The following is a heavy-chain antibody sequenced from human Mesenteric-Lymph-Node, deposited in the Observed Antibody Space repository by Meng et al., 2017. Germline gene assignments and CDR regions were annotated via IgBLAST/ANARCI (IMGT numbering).Heavy chain of an antibody. V-gene: IGHV3-21*01. CDR3: ASELGGSEFDY. J-gene: IGHJ4*02. Sequence: GESLKISCAASGFGFSTYIMNWVRQAPGKGLEWLSSVSSSSDYIYYADSVKGRFTISRDNAKKSLYLQMNSLRVEDTAVYYCASELGGSEFDYWGQGALVTVSS. CDR2: VSSSSDYI. CDR1: GFGFSTYI. D-gene: IGHD2-15*01.